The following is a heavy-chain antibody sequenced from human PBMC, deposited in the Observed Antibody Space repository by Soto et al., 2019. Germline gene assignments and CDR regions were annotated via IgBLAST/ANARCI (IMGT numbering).Heavy chain of an antibody. V-gene: IGHV4-30-2*01. D-gene: IGHD2-8*02. CDR2: IYHSGAT. Sequence: SETLSLTCAVSGGSISSGSYSWSWIRQPPGKGLEWIGYIYHSGATYYNPSLKSRVTISVDRSKNQFSLELSSVTAADTAVYYCARGALVAWNWFDPWGQGTLVTVSS. CDR1: GGSISSGSYS. CDR3: ARGALVAWNWFDP. J-gene: IGHJ5*02.